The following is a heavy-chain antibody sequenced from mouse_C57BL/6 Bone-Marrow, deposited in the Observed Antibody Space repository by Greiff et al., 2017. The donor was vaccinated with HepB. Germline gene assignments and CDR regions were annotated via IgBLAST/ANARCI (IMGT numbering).Heavy chain of an antibody. CDR1: GYTFTSYW. Sequence: QVQLQQPGAELVMPGASVKLSCKASGYTFTSYWMHWVKQRPGQGLEWIGEIDPSDSYTNYNQKFKGKSTLTVDKSSSTAYMQLSSLTSEDSAVYYCAIYYCSFDVWGTGTTVTVSS. J-gene: IGHJ1*03. CDR2: IDPSDSYT. CDR3: AIYYCSFDV. D-gene: IGHD1-1*01. V-gene: IGHV1-69*01.